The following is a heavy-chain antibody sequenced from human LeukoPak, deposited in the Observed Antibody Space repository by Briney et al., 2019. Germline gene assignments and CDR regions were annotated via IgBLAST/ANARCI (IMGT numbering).Heavy chain of an antibody. J-gene: IGHJ4*02. Sequence: GGSLRLSCAASGFTFSSYAMHWVRQAPGKGLEWVAVISYDGSNKYYADSVKGRFTISRDNSKNTLYLQMSSLRAEDTAVYYCARGGYYYDSSGYPGGYWGQGTLVTVSS. CDR2: ISYDGSNK. V-gene: IGHV3-30-3*01. CDR1: GFTFSSYA. CDR3: ARGGYYYDSSGYPGGY. D-gene: IGHD3-22*01.